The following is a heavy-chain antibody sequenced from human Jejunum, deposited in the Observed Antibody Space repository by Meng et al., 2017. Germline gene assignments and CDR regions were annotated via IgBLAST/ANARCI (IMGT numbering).Heavy chain of an antibody. J-gene: IGHJ2*01. CDR2: IYYSGST. CDR1: GASMSSGNYY. CDR3: ARVNWTSSYWYFDL. D-gene: IGHD1-1*01. V-gene: IGHV4-31*01. Sequence: QMPPQESGPGLVKPSQTLSLTCTVSGASMSSGNYYWTWIRQHPGKGLEWIGYIYYSGSTYYNPSLQSLVTISIDMSENQFSLKLTSVTAADTAVYYCARVNWTSSYWYFDLWGRGTLVTVSS.